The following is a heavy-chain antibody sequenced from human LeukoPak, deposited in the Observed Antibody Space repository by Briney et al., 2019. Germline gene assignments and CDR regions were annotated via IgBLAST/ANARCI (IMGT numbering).Heavy chain of an antibody. D-gene: IGHD2-2*01. J-gene: IGHJ4*02. V-gene: IGHV3-49*03. Sequence: GGPRRLSCTASGFTFGDYAMSWFRQAPGKGREGVGFIRSKAYGGTTEYAASVKGRFTISRDDSKSIAYLQMNSLKTEDTAVYYCTRDPSRPAAIPFAYWGQGTLVNVSS. CDR3: TRDPSRPAAIPFAY. CDR1: GFTFGDYA. CDR2: IRSKAYGGTT.